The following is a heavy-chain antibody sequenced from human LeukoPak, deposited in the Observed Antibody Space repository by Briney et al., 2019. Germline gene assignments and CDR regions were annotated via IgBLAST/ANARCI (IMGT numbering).Heavy chain of an antibody. V-gene: IGHV4-39*07. CDR2: IYYSGST. Sequence: PSETLFLTCTVSGGSISSSSYYWGWIRQPPGKGLEWIGSIYYSGSTYYNPSLKSRVTISVDTSKNQFSLKLSSVTAADTAVYYCARGYCTNAVCSLGPTQAWGQGTLVTVSS. CDR3: ARGYCTNAVCSLGPTQA. J-gene: IGHJ4*02. D-gene: IGHD2-8*01. CDR1: GGSISSSSYY.